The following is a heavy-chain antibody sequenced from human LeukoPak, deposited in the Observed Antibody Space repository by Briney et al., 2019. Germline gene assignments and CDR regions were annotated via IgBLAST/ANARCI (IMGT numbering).Heavy chain of an antibody. Sequence: AGGSLRLSCAASGFTFSSYAMSRVRQAPGKGLEWVSAISGSGGSTYYADSVKGRFTISRDNSKNTLYLQMNGLRAEDTAVYYCATGHSSGWYAVDYWGQGTLVTVSS. CDR3: ATGHSSGWYAVDY. J-gene: IGHJ4*02. V-gene: IGHV3-23*01. CDR2: ISGSGGST. CDR1: GFTFSSYA. D-gene: IGHD6-19*01.